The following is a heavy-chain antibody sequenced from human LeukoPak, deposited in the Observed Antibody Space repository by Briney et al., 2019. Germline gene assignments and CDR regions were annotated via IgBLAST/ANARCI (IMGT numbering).Heavy chain of an antibody. Sequence: GGSLRLSCAASGFTFSSYEMNWVRQAPGKGLEWVSYISSSGSTIYYADSVKGRFTISRDNAKNSLYLQMNSLRAEDTAVYYCARVGRLVVVPAAIDYYYMDVWGKGTTVTVSS. CDR1: GFTFSSYE. D-gene: IGHD2-2*02. J-gene: IGHJ6*03. CDR2: ISSSGSTI. CDR3: ARVGRLVVVPAAIDYYYMDV. V-gene: IGHV3-48*03.